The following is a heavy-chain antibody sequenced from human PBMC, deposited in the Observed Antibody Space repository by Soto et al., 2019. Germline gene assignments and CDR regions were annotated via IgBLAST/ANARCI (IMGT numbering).Heavy chain of an antibody. D-gene: IGHD6-19*01. V-gene: IGHV5-10-1*01. CDR3: ARRLSSSGWYVGY. CDR2: IDPSDSYT. CDR1: GYSFTSYW. Sequence: PGESQKISCKGSGYSFTSYWIRWVRQMPGKGLEWMGRIDPSDSYTNYSPSFQGHVTISADKSISTAYLQWSSLKASDTAMYYCARRLSSSGWYVGYWGQGTLVTVSS. J-gene: IGHJ4*02.